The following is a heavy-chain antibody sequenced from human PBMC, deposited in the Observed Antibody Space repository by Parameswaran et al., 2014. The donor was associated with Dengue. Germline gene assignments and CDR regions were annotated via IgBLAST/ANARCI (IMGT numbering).Heavy chain of an antibody. CDR3: ARDILGDGYNFEY. D-gene: IGHD5-24*01. CDR1: GYTFTGYA. CDR2: INAGNGNT. Sequence: ASVKVSCKASGYTFTGYAMHWVRQAPGQRLEWMGWINAGNGNTKYSQKFQGRVTITRDTSASTAYMELSSLRSEDTAVYYCARDILGDGYNFEYWGQGTLVTVSS. V-gene: IGHV1-3*01. J-gene: IGHJ4*02.